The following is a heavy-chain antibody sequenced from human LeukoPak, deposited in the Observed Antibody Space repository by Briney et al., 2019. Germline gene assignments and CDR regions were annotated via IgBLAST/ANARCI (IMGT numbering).Heavy chain of an antibody. CDR2: IYYSGST. Sequence: SETLSLTCTVSGGSISSCYWSWIRQPPGKGLEWIGYIYYSGSTNYNPSLKSRVTISVDTSKNQFSLNLSSVTAADTAVYYCARLRGSYSSIRAEYFQHWGQGTLVTVSS. V-gene: IGHV4-59*01. J-gene: IGHJ1*01. CDR3: ARLRGSYSSIRAEYFQH. D-gene: IGHD1-26*01. CDR1: GGSISSCY.